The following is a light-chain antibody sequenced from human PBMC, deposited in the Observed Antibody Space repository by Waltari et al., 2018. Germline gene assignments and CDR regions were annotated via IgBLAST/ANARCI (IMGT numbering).Light chain of an antibody. CDR2: GNT. Sequence: QSVLTQPPSVSGAPGQRVTISCTGSSSNIGAGYDVHWYQQLPGTAPKLLVYGNTNRPSGVPDRFSGSKSGTSASLAITGLQAEDEADYYCQSSDIWLSGHAVFGGGTRLIVL. J-gene: IGLJ2*01. V-gene: IGLV1-40*01. CDR3: QSSDIWLSGHAV. CDR1: SSNIGAGYD.